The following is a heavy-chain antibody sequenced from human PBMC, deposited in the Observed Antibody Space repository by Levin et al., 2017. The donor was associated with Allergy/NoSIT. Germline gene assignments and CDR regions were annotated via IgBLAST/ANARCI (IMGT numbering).Heavy chain of an antibody. V-gene: IGHV4-39*01. CDR1: GGSISSSSYY. CDR2: IYYSGST. J-gene: IGHJ3*02. CDR3: ARSDLRGDYVPDAFDI. Sequence: NTSETLSLTCTVSGGSISSSSYYWGWIRQPPGKGLEWIGSIYYSGSTYYNPSLKSRVTISVDTSKNQFSLKLSSVTAADTAVYYCARSDLRGDYVPDAFDIWGQGTMVTVSS. D-gene: IGHD4-17*01.